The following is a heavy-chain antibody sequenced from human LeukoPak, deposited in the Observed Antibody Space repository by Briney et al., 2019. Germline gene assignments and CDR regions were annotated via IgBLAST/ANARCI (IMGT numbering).Heavy chain of an antibody. CDR3: AKSGLNRFDY. Sequence: GGSLRLSGEASGFTFSSYSMTWVGRAPGRGLEWVSSFSGSGGSTYYADSVKGRFTISRDNSKNTLYLQMNSLRAEDTAVYYCAKSGLNRFDYWGQGTLVTVSS. J-gene: IGHJ4*02. V-gene: IGHV3-23*01. CDR1: GFTFSSYS. CDR2: FSGSGGST. D-gene: IGHD2-15*01.